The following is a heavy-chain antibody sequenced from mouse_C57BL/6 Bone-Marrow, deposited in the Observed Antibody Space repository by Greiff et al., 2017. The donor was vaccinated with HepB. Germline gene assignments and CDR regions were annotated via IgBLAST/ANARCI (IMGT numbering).Heavy chain of an antibody. Sequence: VQLQQSGPELVKPGASVKISCKASGYSFTDYNMNWVKQSNGKSLEWIGVIYPNYGTTSYNQKFKGKATLTVDKSSSTAYMQLNSLTSEDSAVYYCAQYCGSRYWYFGGWGTGATVTVSS. CDR1: GYSFTDYN. CDR2: IYPNYGTT. CDR3: AQYCGSRYWYFGG. V-gene: IGHV1-39*01. D-gene: IGHD1-1*01. J-gene: IGHJ1*03.